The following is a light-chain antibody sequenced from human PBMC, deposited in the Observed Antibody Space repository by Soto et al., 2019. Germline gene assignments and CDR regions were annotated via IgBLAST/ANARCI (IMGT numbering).Light chain of an antibody. CDR1: QSIYDK. J-gene: IGKJ1*01. V-gene: IGKV3-20*01. Sequence: EIVLTQSPATLSVSPGERVSLSCRASQSIYDKLAWYQQKPGKAPRLLIYGASSRATGIPDRFSGSGSGTDFTLTISRLESEDFAVYYCQQYGSSPRTFGQGTKVDIK. CDR2: GAS. CDR3: QQYGSSPRT.